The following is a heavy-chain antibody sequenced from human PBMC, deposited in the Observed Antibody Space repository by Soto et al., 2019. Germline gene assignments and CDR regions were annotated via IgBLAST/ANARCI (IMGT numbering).Heavy chain of an antibody. CDR1: GFTVSSNY. CDR2: IYSGGST. D-gene: IGHD6-19*01. CDR3: ARVKAVASFWFDP. Sequence: LRLSCAASGFTVSSNYMSWVRQAPGKGLEWVSVIYSGGSTYYADSVKGRFTISRDNSKNTLYLQMNSLRAEDTAVYYCARVKAVASFWFDPWGQGTLVTVSS. J-gene: IGHJ5*02. V-gene: IGHV3-53*01.